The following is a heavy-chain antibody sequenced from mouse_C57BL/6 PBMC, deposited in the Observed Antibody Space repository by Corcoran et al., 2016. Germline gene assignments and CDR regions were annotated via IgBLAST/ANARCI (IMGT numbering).Heavy chain of an antibody. D-gene: IGHD2-4*01. J-gene: IGHJ2*01. CDR3: ARCLYDYDGRDY. CDR1: GYTFTDYY. V-gene: IGHV1-26*01. Sequence: EVQLQQSGPELVKPGASVKISCKASGYTFTDYYMNWVKQSHGKSLEWIGDINPNNGGTSYNQKFKGKATLTVDKSSSTAYMELRSLTSEDSAVYYCARCLYDYDGRDYWGQGTTLTVSS. CDR2: INPNNGGT.